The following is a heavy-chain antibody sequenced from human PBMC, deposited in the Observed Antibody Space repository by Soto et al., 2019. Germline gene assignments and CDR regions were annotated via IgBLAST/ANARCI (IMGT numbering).Heavy chain of an antibody. D-gene: IGHD2-2*01. CDR3: ARVVPGAEAWFGP. CDR1: GCTFSNYG. J-gene: IGHJ5*02. Sequence: ASVKVSCKTSGCTFSNYGITWVRPAPRRPLEWLGWISLYSDGTNYPQKFQGRVSMTKDTSTTTAYIELRSLRSDDTAVYYGARVVPGAEAWFGPWGQGALVPVAS. V-gene: IGHV1-18*01. CDR2: ISLYSDGT.